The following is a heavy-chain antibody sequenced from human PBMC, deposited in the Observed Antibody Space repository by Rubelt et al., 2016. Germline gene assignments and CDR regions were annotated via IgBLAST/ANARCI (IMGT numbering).Heavy chain of an antibody. J-gene: IGHJ4*02. D-gene: IGHD3-22*01. Sequence: QVQLQQWGAGLLKPSETLSLTCAVYGGSFSGYYWSWIRQPPGKGLEWIGEINHSGSTNYNPSLKGRVTISVDTSKNQFSLKLSSVTAAETAVYYGARGAEDSSGYYDDLFDYWGQGTLVTVSS. V-gene: IGHV4-34*01. CDR2: INHSGST. CDR3: ARGAEDSSGYYDDLFDY. CDR1: GGSFSGYY.